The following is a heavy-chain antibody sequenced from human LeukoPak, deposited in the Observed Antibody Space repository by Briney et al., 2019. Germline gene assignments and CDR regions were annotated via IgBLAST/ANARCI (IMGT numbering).Heavy chain of an antibody. Sequence: SQTLSLTCAISGDSVSSNSAGWNWIRQSPSRGLEWLGRTYYRCKGYNDYAVSVKSRITLHPQTSKHQFSLPLNSLTPEDTPVYYCARDKIPDSPMDVWGQATTVTVSS. J-gene: IGHJ6*02. D-gene: IGHD2-2*01. V-gene: IGHV6-1*01. CDR1: GDSVSSNSAG. CDR2: TYYRCKGYN. CDR3: ARDKIPDSPMDV.